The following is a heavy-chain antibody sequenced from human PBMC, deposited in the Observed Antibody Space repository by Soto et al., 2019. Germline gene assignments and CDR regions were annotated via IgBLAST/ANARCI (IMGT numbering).Heavy chain of an antibody. J-gene: IGHJ3*01. CDR1: GFTFSAFD. D-gene: IGHD6-19*01. CDR3: TRDWSAVIGTPFDL. V-gene: IGHV3-30-3*01. CDR2: SSYDGDTK. Sequence: QLQLVESGGGVVQPEKSLRLSCEASGFTFSAFDMHWVRQSPGNGLEWVATSSYDGDTKYYANSVKGRFTISRDNSRNTLDLHTNSLRAEDSAMYYCTRDWSAVIGTPFDLWGQGTMVVVSS.